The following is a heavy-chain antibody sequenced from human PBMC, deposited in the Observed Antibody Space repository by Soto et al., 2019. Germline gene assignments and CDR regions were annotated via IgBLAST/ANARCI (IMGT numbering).Heavy chain of an antibody. D-gene: IGHD3-10*01. V-gene: IGHV3-66*01. Sequence: EVPLVESGGGLVQPGGSLRLSCAASGFTVSSNYMSWVRQAPGKGLEWVSVIYSGGSTYYADSVKGRFTISRDNSKNTLYLQMNSLRAEDTAVYYCARGRDFGYYGMDVWGQGTTVTVSS. CDR3: ARGRDFGYYGMDV. CDR2: IYSGGST. CDR1: GFTVSSNY. J-gene: IGHJ6*02.